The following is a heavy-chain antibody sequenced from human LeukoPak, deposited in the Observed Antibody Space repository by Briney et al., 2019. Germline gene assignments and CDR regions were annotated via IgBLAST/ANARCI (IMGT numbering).Heavy chain of an antibody. CDR1: GFTFSSYS. J-gene: IGHJ3*02. CDR3: AREAAMIVPDAFDI. D-gene: IGHD3-22*01. V-gene: IGHV3-48*01. CDR2: ISSSSSTI. Sequence: GGSLRLSCAASGFTFSSYSMNWVRQAPGKGLEWVSYISSSSSTIYYADSVKGRFTISRDNAKNLLYLQMNSLRAEDTAVYYCAREAAMIVPDAFDIWGQGTMVTVSS.